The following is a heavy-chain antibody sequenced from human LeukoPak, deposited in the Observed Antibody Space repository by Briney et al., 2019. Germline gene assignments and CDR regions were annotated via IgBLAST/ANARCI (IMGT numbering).Heavy chain of an antibody. CDR2: ISGSSSYI. CDR1: GGSISSSN. D-gene: IGHD4-11*01. V-gene: IGHV3-21*01. CDR3: ARGVPKTSYYYYYMDV. Sequence: GTLSLTCAVSGGSISSSNWWNWVRQAPGKGLEWVSSISGSSSYIYYADSVKGRFTISRDNAKNSLYLQMNSLRAEDTAVYYCARGVPKTSYYYYYMDVWGKGTTVTVSS. J-gene: IGHJ6*03.